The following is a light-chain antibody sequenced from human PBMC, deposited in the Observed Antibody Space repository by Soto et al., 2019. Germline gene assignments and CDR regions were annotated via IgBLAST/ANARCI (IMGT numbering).Light chain of an antibody. CDR3: QSYDSGLSGVV. CDR2: GNI. Sequence: QSVLTQPPSVSGAPGQRVTISCTGSRSNIGAGSDVQWYQQLPGTAPKLLIYGNINRPSGVPDRFSGSKSSTSASLAITGLQAEDEADYYCQSYDSGLSGVVFGGGTKLTVL. CDR1: RSNIGAGSD. V-gene: IGLV1-40*01. J-gene: IGLJ2*01.